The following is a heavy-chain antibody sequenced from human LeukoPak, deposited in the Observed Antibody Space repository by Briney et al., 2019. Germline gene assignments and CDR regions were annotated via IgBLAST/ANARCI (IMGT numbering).Heavy chain of an antibody. V-gene: IGHV1-46*01. D-gene: IGHD3-10*01. CDR1: GYTFTSYA. Sequence: ASVKVSCKASGYTFTSYAMNWVRQAPGQGLEWMGIINPSGGSTSYAQKFQGRVTMTRDMSTSTVYMELSSLRSEDTAVYYCARDRSHETYYYYYMDVWGKGTTVTVSS. J-gene: IGHJ6*03. CDR3: ARDRSHETYYYYYMDV. CDR2: INPSGGST.